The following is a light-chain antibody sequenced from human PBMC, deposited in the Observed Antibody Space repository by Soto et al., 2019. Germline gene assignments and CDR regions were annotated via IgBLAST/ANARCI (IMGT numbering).Light chain of an antibody. Sequence: EIVMTPSPATLSVSPGGRATLSCRASQSIGDTLAWYQQKPGQAPRLLIYGASSGVTGFPARFSGSGSGTDFTLTISSLQSDDFAVYDCQQSNNWPLLSFGGGTKVDIK. CDR1: QSIGDT. V-gene: IGKV3-15*01. CDR3: QQSNNWPLLS. CDR2: GAS. J-gene: IGKJ4*01.